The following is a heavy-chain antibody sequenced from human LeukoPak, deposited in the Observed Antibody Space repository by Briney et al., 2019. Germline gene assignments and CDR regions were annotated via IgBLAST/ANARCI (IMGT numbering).Heavy chain of an antibody. CDR3: ATITPSVVVVAATQYFDY. J-gene: IGHJ4*02. V-gene: IGHV1-24*01. D-gene: IGHD2-15*01. Sequence: GASVKVSCKVSGYTLTELSMHWVRQAPGKGLEWMGGFDPEDGETIYAQKFQGRVTMTEDTSTDTAYMELNSLRSEDTAVYYCATITPSVVVVAATQYFDYWGQGTLVTVSS. CDR2: FDPEDGET. CDR1: GYTLTELS.